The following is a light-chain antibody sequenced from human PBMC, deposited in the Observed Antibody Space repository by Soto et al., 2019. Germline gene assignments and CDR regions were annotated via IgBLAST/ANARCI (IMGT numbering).Light chain of an antibody. J-gene: IGKJ3*01. V-gene: IGKV1-39*01. Sequence: DIQMTQSPSSLSASVGDRVTITCRASQSISTYLNWYQQKPGKAPKLLIYAASSLQSGVPSRFSGSGSGTDFTLIMSSLQPEDFATHYCQQSYSTPFTFGPGTKVDIK. CDR1: QSISTY. CDR3: QQSYSTPFT. CDR2: AAS.